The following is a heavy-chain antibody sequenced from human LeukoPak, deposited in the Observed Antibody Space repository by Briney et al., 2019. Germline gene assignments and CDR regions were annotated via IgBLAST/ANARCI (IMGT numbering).Heavy chain of an antibody. CDR2: IIPIFGTA. CDR3: ASQYFLILSLYYFDN. V-gene: IGHV1-69*13. J-gene: IGHJ4*02. D-gene: IGHD3-10*02. CDR1: GGTFSSYA. Sequence: SSVKVSCKASGGTFSSYAISWVRQAPGQGLQWMGGIIPIFGTAIYAQKFQGRVTITADASTSTAYMELSSLRSEDTAVYYCASQYFLILSLYYFDNWGQGTLVTVSS.